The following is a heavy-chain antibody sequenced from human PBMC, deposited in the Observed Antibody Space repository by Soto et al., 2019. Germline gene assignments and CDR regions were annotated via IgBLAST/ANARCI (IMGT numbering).Heavy chain of an antibody. D-gene: IGHD6-13*01. Sequence: EVQLLESGGGLVQPGGSLGLSCAASGFTFSSYAMSWVRQAPGKGLEWVSAISGSGGSTYYADSVKGRFTISRDNSKNTLYLQMNSLRAEDTAVYYCGIGYSSSWYMYWGQGTLVTVSS. V-gene: IGHV3-23*01. J-gene: IGHJ4*02. CDR2: ISGSGGST. CDR3: GIGYSSSWYMY. CDR1: GFTFSSYA.